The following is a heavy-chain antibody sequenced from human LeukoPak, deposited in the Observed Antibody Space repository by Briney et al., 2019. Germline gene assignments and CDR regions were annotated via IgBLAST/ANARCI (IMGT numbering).Heavy chain of an antibody. CDR1: GGSISSGGYS. D-gene: IGHD3-22*01. Sequence: PSETLSLTCAVSGGSISSGGYSWSWIRQPPGKGLEWIGYIYHSGSTYYNPSLKSRVTISVDRSKNQFSLKLSSVTAADTAVYYCAGLVGRYSSGLYYYYFDYWGQGTLVTVSS. CDR2: IYHSGST. V-gene: IGHV4-30-2*01. J-gene: IGHJ4*02. CDR3: AGLVGRYSSGLYYYYFDY.